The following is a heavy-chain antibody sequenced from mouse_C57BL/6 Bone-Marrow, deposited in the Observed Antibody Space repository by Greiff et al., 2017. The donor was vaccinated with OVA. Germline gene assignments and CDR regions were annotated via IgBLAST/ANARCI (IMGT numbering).Heavy chain of an antibody. CDR3: ARHAGVMDY. CDR2: ISSGSSYT. J-gene: IGHJ4*01. Sequence: EVKVVESGGDLVKPGGSLKLSCAASGFTFSSYGMSWVRQTPDKRLEWVATISSGSSYTYYPDSVKGRFTISRDNAKNTLYLQIGSLKSEDTAMYYCARHAGVMDYWGQGTSVTVSS. D-gene: IGHD6-1*01. V-gene: IGHV5-6*01. CDR1: GFTFSSYG.